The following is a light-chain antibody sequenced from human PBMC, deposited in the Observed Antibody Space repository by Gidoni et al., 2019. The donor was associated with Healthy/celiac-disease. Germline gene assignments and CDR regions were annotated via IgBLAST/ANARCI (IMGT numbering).Light chain of an antibody. CDR2: KAS. J-gene: IGKJ1*01. Sequence: DIQMTQSPSTLSASVGDRVTITCRASRSISSWLAWYQQKPGKAPKLLIYKASSLESGVPSRFSGSGSGTEFTLTISSLQPDDFATYYCQQYNSYSRTFXQXTKVEIK. V-gene: IGKV1-5*03. CDR3: QQYNSYSRT. CDR1: RSISSW.